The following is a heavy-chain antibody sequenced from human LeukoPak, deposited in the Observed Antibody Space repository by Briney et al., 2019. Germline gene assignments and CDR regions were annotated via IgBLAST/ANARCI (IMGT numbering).Heavy chain of an antibody. CDR2: INHSGST. CDR3: AREEYYYGSGTFEG. J-gene: IGHJ4*02. V-gene: IGHV4-34*01. D-gene: IGHD3-10*01. CDR1: GGSFSGYY. Sequence: SETLSLTCAVYGGSFSGYYWSWIRQPPGKGLEWIGEINHSGSTNYNPSLKSRVTISVDTSKNQFSLKLSSVTAADTAVYYCAREEYYYGSGTFEGWGQGTLVTVSS.